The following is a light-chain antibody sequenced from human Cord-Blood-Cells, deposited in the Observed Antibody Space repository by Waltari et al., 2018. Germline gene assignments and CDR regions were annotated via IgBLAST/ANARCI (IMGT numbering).Light chain of an antibody. V-gene: IGKV1-39*01. J-gene: IGKJ1*01. CDR3: QQSYSTPWT. Sequence: DIQMTQSPSSLSASVGDRVTITCLASQSISSYLNWYQQKPGKAPKLLIYAASSLQSGVPSRFSGSGSGTDFTLTISSLKPEDFATYYCQQSYSTPWTFGQGTKVEIK. CDR2: AAS. CDR1: QSISSY.